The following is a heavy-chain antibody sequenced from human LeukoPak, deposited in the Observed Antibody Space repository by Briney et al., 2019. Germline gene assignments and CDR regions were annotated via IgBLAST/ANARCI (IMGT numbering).Heavy chain of an antibody. CDR1: GGSISSYY. CDR2: IYYSGST. Sequence: SETLSLTCTVSGGSISSYYWSWIRQPPGKGLEWIGYIYYSGSTNYNPSLKSRVTISVDTSKNQFSLKLSSVTAADTAVYYCARQGYDILTGYDAIPGPIDYWGQGTLVTVSS. CDR3: ARQGYDILTGYDAIPGPIDY. J-gene: IGHJ4*02. V-gene: IGHV4-59*08. D-gene: IGHD3-9*01.